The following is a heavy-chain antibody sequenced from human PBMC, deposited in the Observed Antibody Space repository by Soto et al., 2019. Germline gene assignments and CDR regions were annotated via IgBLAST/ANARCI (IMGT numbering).Heavy chain of an antibody. Sequence: QVQLQEAGPGLVRPSQTLSLTCTVAGGSMSENDYYWSWLRQSPGQGLQWIGYIYDTWTTSYSPSLKSRGTMSADTSRNQFSLKRTSVTAADTALYCCARGNVRGGFDSGGQGTLVTGSS. CDR3: ARGNVRGGFDS. CDR2: IYDTWTT. D-gene: IGHD3-10*02. J-gene: IGHJ3*02. CDR1: GGSMSENDYY. V-gene: IGHV4-30-4*01.